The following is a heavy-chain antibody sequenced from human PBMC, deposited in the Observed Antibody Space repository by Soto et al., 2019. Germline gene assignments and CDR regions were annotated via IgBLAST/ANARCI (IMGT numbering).Heavy chain of an antibody. J-gene: IGHJ4*02. CDR2: INHSGST. CDR1: GGSFSGYY. CDR3: ARGLQENYDILTGRFHPFDY. V-gene: IGHV4-34*01. D-gene: IGHD3-9*01. Sequence: QVQLQQWGAGLLKPSETLSLTCAVYGGSFSGYYWSWIRQPPGKGLEWIGEINHSGSTNYNPSLKRRVTISVDTSKNQFSLKLSSVTAADTAVYYCARGLQENYDILTGRFHPFDYWGQGTLVTVSS.